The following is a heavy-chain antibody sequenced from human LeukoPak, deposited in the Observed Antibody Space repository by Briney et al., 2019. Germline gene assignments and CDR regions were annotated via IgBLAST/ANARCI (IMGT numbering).Heavy chain of an antibody. J-gene: IGHJ4*02. Sequence: GGSLRLSCAASGFTFSSYGMHWVRQAPGKGLEWVAVISYDGSNKCNADSVKGRFTISRDNSKNTLYLQMNSLRTEDTALYYCAKDPGGGNLDYWGQGTLVTVSS. D-gene: IGHD1-26*01. V-gene: IGHV3-30*18. CDR1: GFTFSSYG. CDR2: ISYDGSNK. CDR3: AKDPGGGNLDY.